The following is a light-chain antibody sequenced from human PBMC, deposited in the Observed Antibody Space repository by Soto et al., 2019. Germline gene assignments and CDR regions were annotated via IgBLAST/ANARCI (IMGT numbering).Light chain of an antibody. CDR3: QQRSNSPPFT. CDR2: DAS. V-gene: IGKV3-11*01. CDR1: QSVSSY. J-gene: IGKJ3*01. Sequence: EIVLTQSPATLSLSTGERATLSCRASQSVSSYLAWYQQKPGQAPRLLIYDASNRATGIPARFSGSGSGTDFTLTISSLEPEDFAVYYCQQRSNSPPFTFGPGTKVDIK.